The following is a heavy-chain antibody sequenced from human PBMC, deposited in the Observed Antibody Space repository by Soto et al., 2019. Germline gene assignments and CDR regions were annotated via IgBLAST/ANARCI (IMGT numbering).Heavy chain of an antibody. CDR3: ARCRFEYHYDSSGYYCDAFDI. CDR2: IIPIFGTA. D-gene: IGHD3-22*01. CDR1: GGTFSSYA. Sequence: EASVQVSCKASGGTFSSYAISWVRQAPGQGLEWMGGIIPIFGTANYAQKFQGRVTITADESTSTAYMELSSLRSEDTAVYYCARCRFEYHYDSSGYYCDAFDIWG. J-gene: IGHJ3*02. V-gene: IGHV1-69*13.